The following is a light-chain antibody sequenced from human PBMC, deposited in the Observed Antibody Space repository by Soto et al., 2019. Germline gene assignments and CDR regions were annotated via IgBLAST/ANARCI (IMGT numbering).Light chain of an antibody. V-gene: IGKV3-20*01. Sequence: EIVLTHSPGTLSLCPWEIATLSCRASQSVSNNYLAWYQHKLGQAPRLLIYGASNRATGIPDRFSGSGSGTDFTLTISRLEPEDFAVYCRQQYSSSPRTFGQGTKVDIK. CDR2: GAS. J-gene: IGKJ1*01. CDR3: QQYSSSPRT. CDR1: QSVSNNY.